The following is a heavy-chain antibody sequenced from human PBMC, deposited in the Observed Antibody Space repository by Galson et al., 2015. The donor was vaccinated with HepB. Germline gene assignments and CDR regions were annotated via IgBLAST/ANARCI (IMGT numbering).Heavy chain of an antibody. V-gene: IGHV3-23*01. CDR2: ISGSGGST. Sequence: SLRLSCAASGFTFSSYAMSWVRQAPGKGLEWVSAISGSGGSTYYADSVKGRFTISRDNSKNTLYLQMNSLRVEDTAVYYCARATSAAGPPYGMDVWGQGTTVTVSS. J-gene: IGHJ6*02. D-gene: IGHD6-13*01. CDR3: ARATSAAGPPYGMDV. CDR1: GFTFSSYA.